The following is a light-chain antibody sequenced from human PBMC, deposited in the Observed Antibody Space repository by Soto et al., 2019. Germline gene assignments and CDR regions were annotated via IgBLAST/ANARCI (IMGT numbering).Light chain of an antibody. CDR2: EVS. J-gene: IGLJ1*01. Sequence: QSALPQPASVSGSPGQSITIVCTGTSSDVGSYNLVSWYQQHPGKAPKLMIYEVSKRPSGVSNRFSGSKSGNTASLTISGLQAEDEADYYCCSYAGSSTYVFGTGTKVTVL. V-gene: IGLV2-23*02. CDR1: SSDVGSYNL. CDR3: CSYAGSSTYV.